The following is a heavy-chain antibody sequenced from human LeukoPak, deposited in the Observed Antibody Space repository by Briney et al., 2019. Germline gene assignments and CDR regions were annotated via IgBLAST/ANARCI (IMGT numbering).Heavy chain of an antibody. CDR3: ARLLPAAISRNNWFDP. J-gene: IGHJ5*02. CDR1: GGSISSGDYY. D-gene: IGHD2-2*02. Sequence: PSQALSLTCTVSGGSISSGDYYWSWIRQPPGKGLEWIGYIYYSGSTNYNPSLKSRVTISVDTSKNQFSLKLSSVTAADTAVYYCARLLPAAISRNNWFDPWGQGTLVTVSS. V-gene: IGHV4-30-4*01. CDR2: IYYSGST.